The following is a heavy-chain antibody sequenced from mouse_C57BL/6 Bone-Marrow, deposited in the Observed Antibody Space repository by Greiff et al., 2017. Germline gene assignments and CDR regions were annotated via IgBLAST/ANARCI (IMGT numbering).Heavy chain of an antibody. CDR2: INPSNGGT. V-gene: IGHV1-53*01. J-gene: IGHJ4*01. CDR3: ARFGCYAMDY. Sequence: QVQLQQSGTELVKPGASVKLSCKASGYTFTSYWMHWVKQRPGQGLEWIGNINPSNGGTNYNEKFKSKATLTVDKSSSTAYMQLSSLTSVDSAFSFCARFGCYAMDYWGQGTSVTVSS. D-gene: IGHD2-2*01. CDR1: GYTFTSYW.